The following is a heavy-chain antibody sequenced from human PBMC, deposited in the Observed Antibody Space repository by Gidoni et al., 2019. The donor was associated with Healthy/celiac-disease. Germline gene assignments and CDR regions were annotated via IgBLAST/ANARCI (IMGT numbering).Heavy chain of an antibody. CDR2: ISGSGGST. CDR3: AKGGYSGYDPFDY. Sequence: EVQLLESGGGLVQPGGSLRLSCAASGFPFSSYAMSWVRQAPGKGLEWVSAISGSGGSTYYADSVKGRFTISRDNSKNTLYLQMNSLRAEDTAVYYCAKGGYSGYDPFDYWGQGTLVTVSS. V-gene: IGHV3-23*01. CDR1: GFPFSSYA. D-gene: IGHD5-12*01. J-gene: IGHJ4*02.